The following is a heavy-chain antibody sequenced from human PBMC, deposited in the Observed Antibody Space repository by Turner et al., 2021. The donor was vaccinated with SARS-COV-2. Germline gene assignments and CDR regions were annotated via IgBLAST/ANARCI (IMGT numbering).Heavy chain of an antibody. D-gene: IGHD3-22*01. Sequence: EVQLVESGGGLVQPGGSLRLSCAASGFTFSGYDMHWVRQATGKGLEWVSAIGTAGDTYYPGSVKGRFTISRENAKNSLYLQMNSLRAGDTAVYYCARGYYDSSGYRNWFDPWGQGTLVTVSS. V-gene: IGHV3-13*04. J-gene: IGHJ5*02. CDR1: GFTFSGYD. CDR2: IGTAGDT. CDR3: ARGYYDSSGYRNWFDP.